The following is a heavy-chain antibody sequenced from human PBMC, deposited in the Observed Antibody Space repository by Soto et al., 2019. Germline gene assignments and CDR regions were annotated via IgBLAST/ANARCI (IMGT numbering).Heavy chain of an antibody. D-gene: IGHD2-15*01. CDR3: AGSRGFGFDF. Sequence: QVQLVQSGDELKKPGASVKVSCKASDYSFNSYGITWVRKAPGQGFEWMGWLSGDNGDIKYAQKFQGRVTMTTDMSTSTVYMELRSLSSDDTAVYFCAGSRGFGFDFWGQGTLVTVSS. V-gene: IGHV1-18*01. J-gene: IGHJ4*02. CDR2: LSGDNGDI. CDR1: DYSFNSYG.